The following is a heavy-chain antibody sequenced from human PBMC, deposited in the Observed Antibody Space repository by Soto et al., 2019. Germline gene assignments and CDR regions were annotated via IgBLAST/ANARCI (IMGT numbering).Heavy chain of an antibody. V-gene: IGHV1-3*05. CDR1: GYTFTSYA. Sequence: QVQFVQSGADEKKPGASVKVSCKASGYTFTSYAVHWVRQAPGQRLEWMGWINVGNGDTKYSQQFQGRVTITRDTSASTAYMELSSLRSEDTAVYYCARSYSSGWYPFDYWGQGTLVTVSS. CDR3: ARSYSSGWYPFDY. J-gene: IGHJ4*02. CDR2: INVGNGDT. D-gene: IGHD6-19*01.